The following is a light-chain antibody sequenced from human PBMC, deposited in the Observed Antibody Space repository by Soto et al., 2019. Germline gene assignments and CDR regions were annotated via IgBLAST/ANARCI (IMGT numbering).Light chain of an antibody. CDR1: SSNIGSTA. V-gene: IGLV1-44*01. CDR3: ATWDYDLSGVV. Sequence: QSVLTQPPSASGTPGQRVSISCSGGSSNIGSTAVDWYYQVPGTAPKLLIYSNNERPSGVPDRFSGSKSGTSAYLAISGLQSEDEGYYFCATWDYDLSGVVFGGGTKLTVL. CDR2: SNN. J-gene: IGLJ2*01.